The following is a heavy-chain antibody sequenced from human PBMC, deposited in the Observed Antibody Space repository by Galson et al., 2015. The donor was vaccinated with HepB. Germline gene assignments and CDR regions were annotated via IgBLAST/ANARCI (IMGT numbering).Heavy chain of an antibody. J-gene: IGHJ4*02. CDR3: AKRSDPPYYYGSGSRFDY. Sequence: SLRLSCAASGFTFDDYAMHWVRQAPGKGLEWVSGISWSSGSIVYADTVKGRFTISRDNSKNTLYLQMNSLRAEDTAVYYCAKRSDPPYYYGSGSRFDYWGQGTLVTVSS. V-gene: IGHV3-9*01. CDR2: ISWSSGSI. CDR1: GFTFDDYA. D-gene: IGHD3-10*01.